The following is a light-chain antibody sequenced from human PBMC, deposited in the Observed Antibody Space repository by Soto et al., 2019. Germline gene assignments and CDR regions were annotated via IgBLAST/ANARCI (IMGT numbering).Light chain of an antibody. J-gene: IGKJ1*01. CDR2: GAS. V-gene: IGKV3-20*01. Sequence: EIVLTQSPGTLSVSPGEGATLACRASQIVSSNLAWYQQKPGQAPRLLIYGASSRATGIPDRFSGSGAGTDFTLTISRLEPEDFAVYYCQQYGSSPRTFGQGTKVDIK. CDR1: QIVSSN. CDR3: QQYGSSPRT.